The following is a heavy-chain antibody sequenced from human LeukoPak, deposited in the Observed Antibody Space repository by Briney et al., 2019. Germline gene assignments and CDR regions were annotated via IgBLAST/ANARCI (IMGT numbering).Heavy chain of an antibody. J-gene: IGHJ6*02. CDR1: GGSISSGSYY. CDR2: IYTRGST. D-gene: IGHD2-15*01. Sequence: PSQTLSLTCTVSGGSISSGSYYWSWIRQPAGKGLEWIGHIYTRGSTDYNPSLESRVTISVDTSKNQFSLRLRSVAAADTAAYYCARARVVVVAADYYYNGMDVWGQGTTVTVSS. CDR3: ARARVVVVAADYYYNGMDV. V-gene: IGHV4-61*09.